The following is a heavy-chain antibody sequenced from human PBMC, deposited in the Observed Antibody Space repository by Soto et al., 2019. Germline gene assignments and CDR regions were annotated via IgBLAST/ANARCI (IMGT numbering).Heavy chain of an antibody. CDR3: AAGTGTTDFDY. J-gene: IGHJ4*02. CDR1: GFTFSDAW. V-gene: IGHV3-15*01. D-gene: IGHD1-1*01. CDR2: VISKTYGETT. Sequence: GGSLRLSCAASGFTFSDAWMSWVRQAPGKGLEWVGRVISKTYGETTDYTAPVKGRFTISRDDSQNTVSLQMNSLKTEDTGVYYCAAGTGTTDFDYWGRGT.